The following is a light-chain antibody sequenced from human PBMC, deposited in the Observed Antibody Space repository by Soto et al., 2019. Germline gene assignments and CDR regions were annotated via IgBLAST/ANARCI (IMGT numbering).Light chain of an antibody. Sequence: QSVLTQPPSASGSPGQSVAISCTGTSSDVGGYNYVSWYQQHPGKAPKLMIYEVNKRPSGVPDRFSGSESGNTASLTISGLQADDEADYYCCSYAGSHTWRSVFGTGTKVTVL. CDR2: EVN. J-gene: IGLJ1*01. CDR1: SSDVGGYNY. CDR3: CSYAGSHTWRSV. V-gene: IGLV2-8*01.